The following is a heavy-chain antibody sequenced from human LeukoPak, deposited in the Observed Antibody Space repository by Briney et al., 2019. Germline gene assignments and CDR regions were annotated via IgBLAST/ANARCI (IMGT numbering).Heavy chain of an antibody. D-gene: IGHD6-13*01. CDR1: GGSINNYY. J-gene: IGHJ4*02. V-gene: IGHV4-59*08. CDR3: ARHLVGSNWFFDH. Sequence: SETLSLTCTVSGGSINNYYWSWIRQPPEKGLEWIGYIYYSGITKYNPSLKGRVAISVDTSKNQFSLKLTSVTAADTAVYYCARHLVGSNWFFDHWGQGTLVTVSS. CDR2: IYYSGIT.